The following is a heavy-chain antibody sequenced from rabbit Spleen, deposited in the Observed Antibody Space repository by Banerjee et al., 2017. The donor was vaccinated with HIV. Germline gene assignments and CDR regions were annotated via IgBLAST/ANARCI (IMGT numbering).Heavy chain of an antibody. V-gene: IGHV1S40*01. CDR2: IYAGSSVSN. J-gene: IGHJ4*01. CDR3: ARDLVGVIGWNFYL. D-gene: IGHD2-1*01. CDR1: GFSFSSSYY. Sequence: QSLEESGGDLVKPGASLTLTCTASGFSFSSSYYMCWVRQAPGKGLEWIACIYAGSSVSNVYASWAKGRFTISKTSSTTVTLQMTSLTVADTATYFCARDLVGVIGWNFYLWGQGTLVTVS.